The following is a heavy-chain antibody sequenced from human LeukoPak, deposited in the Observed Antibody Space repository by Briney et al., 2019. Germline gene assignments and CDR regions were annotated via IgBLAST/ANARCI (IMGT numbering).Heavy chain of an antibody. CDR1: GFTFSSYA. CDR3: AKDKGGVIVITPDY. J-gene: IGHJ4*02. V-gene: IGHV3-23*01. Sequence: GGSLRLSRAASGFTFSSYAMSWVRQAPGKGLEWVSGISGSGGSTYYADSVKGRFTISRDNSKNTLFLQMNSLRAEDTAVYYCAKDKGGVIVITPDYWGQGTLVTVSS. D-gene: IGHD3-16*02. CDR2: ISGSGGST.